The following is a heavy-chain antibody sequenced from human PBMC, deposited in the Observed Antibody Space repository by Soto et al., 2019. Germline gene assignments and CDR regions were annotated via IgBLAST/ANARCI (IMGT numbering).Heavy chain of an antibody. Sequence: SETLSLTCTVSGGSISSSSYYWGWIRQPPGKGLEWIGSIYYSGSTYYNPSLKSRVTISVDTSKNQFSLKLSSVTAADTAVYYCARPPLSLGSAAHDAFDIWGQRTMVTVSS. CDR1: GGSISSSSYY. J-gene: IGHJ3*02. CDR2: IYYSGST. CDR3: ARPPLSLGSAAHDAFDI. V-gene: IGHV4-39*01. D-gene: IGHD3-10*01.